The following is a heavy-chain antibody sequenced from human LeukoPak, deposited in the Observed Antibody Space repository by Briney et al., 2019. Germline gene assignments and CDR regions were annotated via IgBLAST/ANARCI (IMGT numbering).Heavy chain of an antibody. CDR2: IWYDGSTK. V-gene: IGHV3-33*01. D-gene: IGHD1-26*01. J-gene: IGHJ4*02. CDR1: GFTFSNYG. Sequence: GRSLRLSCAASGFTFSNYGMHWVRQAPGKGLEWVAVIWYDGSTKYYAESVKGRFTISRDNSKNTLYLQMTDLRAEDTAVYFCARGDLMGATDYWGQGTLVTVSS. CDR3: ARGDLMGATDY.